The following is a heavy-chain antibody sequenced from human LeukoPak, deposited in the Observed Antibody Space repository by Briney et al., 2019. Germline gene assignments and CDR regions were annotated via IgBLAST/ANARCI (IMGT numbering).Heavy chain of an antibody. V-gene: IGHV3-21*01. Sequence: PGGSLRLSCAASGFTFSSYSMNWVRQAPGKGLEWVSSISSSSSYIYYADSVKGRFTISRDNAKNSLCLQMNSLRAEDTAVYYCVTGIGGWYGTFGNYWGQGTLVTVSS. D-gene: IGHD6-19*01. CDR1: GFTFSSYS. CDR3: VTGIGGWYGTFGNY. CDR2: ISSSSSYI. J-gene: IGHJ4*02.